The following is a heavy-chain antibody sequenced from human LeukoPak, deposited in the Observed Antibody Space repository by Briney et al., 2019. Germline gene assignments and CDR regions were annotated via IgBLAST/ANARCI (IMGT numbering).Heavy chain of an antibody. V-gene: IGHV3-30*18. J-gene: IGHJ4*02. Sequence: PGGSLRLSCAASGFTFSSYGMHWVRQAPGKGLEWVAVISYDGSNKYYADSVKGRFTISRDNSKNTLYLQMNSLRAEDTAVYYCAKDPTVAGTMDYWGQGTLVTVSS. CDR2: ISYDGSNK. CDR3: AKDPTVAGTMDY. D-gene: IGHD6-19*01. CDR1: GFTFSSYG.